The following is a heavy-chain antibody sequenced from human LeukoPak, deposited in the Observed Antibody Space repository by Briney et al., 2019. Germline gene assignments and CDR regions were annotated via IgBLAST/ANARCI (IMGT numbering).Heavy chain of an antibody. V-gene: IGHV4-61*08. CDR2: IYYSGNT. Sequence: PSETLSLTCTVSGGSISSGGYYWNWIRQPPGKGLEWIGYIYYSGNTNYHPSLKSRVTISVDTSKNQFSLKLSSVTAADTAVYHCAKTGDLNYWYFNLWGRGTLVTVSS. J-gene: IGHJ2*01. CDR1: GGSISSGGYY. D-gene: IGHD7-27*01. CDR3: AKTGDLNYWYFNL.